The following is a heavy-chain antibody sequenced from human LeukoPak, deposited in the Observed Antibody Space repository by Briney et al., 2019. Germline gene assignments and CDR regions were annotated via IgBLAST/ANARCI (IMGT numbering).Heavy chain of an antibody. J-gene: IGHJ3*02. Sequence: ASETLSLTCAVYGGSFSGYYWSWVRQPPGKGLEWIGGINHSGSTNYNPSLKSRVTISVDTSKNQFSLKLSSVTAADTAVYYCARGSSGSRYYNAFDIWGQGTMVTVSS. CDR2: INHSGST. D-gene: IGHD3-22*01. CDR1: GGSFSGYY. V-gene: IGHV4-34*01. CDR3: ARGSSGSRYYNAFDI.